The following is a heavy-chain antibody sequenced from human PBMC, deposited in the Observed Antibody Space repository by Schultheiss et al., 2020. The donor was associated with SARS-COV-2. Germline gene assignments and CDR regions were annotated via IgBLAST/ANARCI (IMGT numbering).Heavy chain of an antibody. CDR2: IYYSGST. D-gene: IGHD1-26*01. CDR3: AGQVGSYMNWFDP. J-gene: IGHJ5*02. Sequence: GSVRLSCTVSGGSISSGGYYWSWIRQHPGKGLEWIGYIYYSGSTYYNPSLKSRVTISVDTSKNQFSLKLSSVTAADTAVYYCAGQVGSYMNWFDPWGQGTLVTVSS. V-gene: IGHV4-39*01. CDR1: GGSISSGGYY.